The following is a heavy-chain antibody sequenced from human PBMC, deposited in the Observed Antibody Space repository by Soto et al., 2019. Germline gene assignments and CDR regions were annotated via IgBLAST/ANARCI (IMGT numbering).Heavy chain of an antibody. V-gene: IGHV4-61*01. J-gene: IGHJ4*02. D-gene: IGHD3-3*01. Sequence: SETLSLTCTVSGGSVSSGSYYWSWIRQPPGKGLERIGYIYYSGSTNYNPSLKSRVTMSADTSRNQFSLKLNSVTAADTAVYYCASGRQDFWSGPFDSWGQGALVTVSS. CDR1: GGSVSSGSYY. CDR2: IYYSGST. CDR3: ASGRQDFWSGPFDS.